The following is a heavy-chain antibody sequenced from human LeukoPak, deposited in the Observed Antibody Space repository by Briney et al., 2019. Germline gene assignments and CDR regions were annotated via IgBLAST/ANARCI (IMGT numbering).Heavy chain of an antibody. J-gene: IGHJ3*02. D-gene: IGHD3-16*01. CDR2: IYYSGST. Sequence: PSETLSLTCTVSGGSISSYYWSWIRQPPGKGLEWIGYIYYSGSTNYNPSLKSRVTISVDTSKNQFSLKLSSVTAADTAVYYCARDANYHDSDAYYALDIWGQGTLVTVSS. CDR3: ARDANYHDSDAYYALDI. V-gene: IGHV4-59*01. CDR1: GGSISSYY.